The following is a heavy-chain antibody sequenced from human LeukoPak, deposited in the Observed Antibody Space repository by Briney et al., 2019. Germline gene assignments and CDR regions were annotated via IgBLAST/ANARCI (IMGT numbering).Heavy chain of an antibody. J-gene: IGHJ4*02. V-gene: IGHV3-53*01. CDR3: AKKSPYGGADK. Sequence: GGSLRLSCAASGFSVTSNYMSWVRQAPGKGLQWVSIIYSGGSTYYADSVKGRFTISRDNSKNTLYLQMNSLRDEDTAVYYCAKKSPYGGADKWGQGTLVTVSS. CDR2: IYSGGST. D-gene: IGHD4-23*01. CDR1: GFSVTSNY.